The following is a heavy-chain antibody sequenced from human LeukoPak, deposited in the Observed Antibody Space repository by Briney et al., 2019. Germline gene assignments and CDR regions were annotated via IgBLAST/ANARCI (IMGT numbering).Heavy chain of an antibody. D-gene: IGHD1-14*01. J-gene: IGHJ5*02. CDR3: ARDPESDLFDP. Sequence: ETLSLTCAVYGGSFSGYYWSWVRQAPGKGLEWVANIKQDGSEKYYVDSVKGRFTISRDNAKNSLYLQMNSLRAEDTAVYYCARDPESDLFDPWGQGTLVTVSS. CDR1: GGSFSGYY. CDR2: IKQDGSEK. V-gene: IGHV3-7*01.